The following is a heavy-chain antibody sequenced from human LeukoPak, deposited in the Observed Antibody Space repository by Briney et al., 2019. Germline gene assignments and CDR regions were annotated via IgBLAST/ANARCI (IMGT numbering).Heavy chain of an antibody. CDR3: AKDSGGNGDY. CDR1: GFTFSSYG. CDR2: ISYDGSNK. D-gene: IGHD4-23*01. V-gene: IGHV3-30*18. J-gene: IGHJ4*02. Sequence: PGGSLRLSCAASGFTFSSYGMHWVRQAPGKELEWVAVISYDGSNKYYADSVKGRFTISRDNSKNTLYLQMNSLRAEDTAVYYCAKDSGGNGDYWGQGTLVTVSS.